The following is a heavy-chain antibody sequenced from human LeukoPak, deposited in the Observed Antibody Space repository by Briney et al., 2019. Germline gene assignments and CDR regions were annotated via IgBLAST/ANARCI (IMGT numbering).Heavy chain of an antibody. V-gene: IGHV1-18*01. D-gene: IGHD4-23*01. CDR1: GYTFTSYG. CDR3: ARGWLAETTVVTPYNY. CDR2: ISAYNGNT. J-gene: IGHJ4*02. Sequence: ASVKVSCKASGYTFTSYGISWVRQAPGQGLEWMGWISAYNGNTNYAQKLQGRVTMTTDTSMSTVYMELSSLRSEDTAVYYCARGWLAETTVVTPYNYWGQGTLVTVSS.